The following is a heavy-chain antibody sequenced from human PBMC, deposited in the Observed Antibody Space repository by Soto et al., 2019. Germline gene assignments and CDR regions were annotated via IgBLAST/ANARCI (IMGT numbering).Heavy chain of an antibody. D-gene: IGHD6-6*01. CDR2: IIPILGIA. J-gene: IGHJ5*02. Sequence: ASVKVSCKASGGTFSSYTISWVRQAPGQGLEWMGRIIPILGIANYAQKFQGRVTITADKSMSTAYMELSSLRSEDTAVYYCARSIAARADGNWFDPWGQGTLVTVSS. V-gene: IGHV1-69*02. CDR1: GGTFSSYT. CDR3: ARSIAARADGNWFDP.